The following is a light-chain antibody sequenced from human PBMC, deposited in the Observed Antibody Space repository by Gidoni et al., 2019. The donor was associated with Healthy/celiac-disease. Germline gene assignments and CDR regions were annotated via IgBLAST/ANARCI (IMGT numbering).Light chain of an antibody. J-gene: IGKJ2*01. Sequence: VFTHSPAPLSLSPREKSTLSCMAIPSVSSSLACYQQKPGKSPRLLIYDASNRATGIPARFSGSGSWTDFTITISSLEHEDFAVYYCQQRSNWTSVTFGQGTKMEIK. CDR3: QQRSNWTSVT. CDR1: PSVSSS. V-gene: IGKV3-11*01. CDR2: DAS.